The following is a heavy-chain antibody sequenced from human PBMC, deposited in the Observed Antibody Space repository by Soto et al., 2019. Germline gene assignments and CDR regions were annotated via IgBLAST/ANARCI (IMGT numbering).Heavy chain of an antibody. CDR3: ARLIDS. CDR1: GGSFSGYY. V-gene: IGHV4-34*01. CDR2: INHSGST. J-gene: IGHJ4*02. Sequence: SETLSLTCAVYGGSFSGYYGSWIRQPPGKGREWIGEINHSGSTNYNPSLKSRVTRSVDTSKNQFSLKLSSVTAADTAVYYCARLIDSWGQGTLVTVSS.